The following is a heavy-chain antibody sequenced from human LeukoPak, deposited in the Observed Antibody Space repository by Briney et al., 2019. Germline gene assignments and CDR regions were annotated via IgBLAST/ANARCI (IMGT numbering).Heavy chain of an antibody. Sequence: GESLKISCKGSGYSFTSYWISWVRQMPGKGLEWMGRIDPSDSYTNYSPSFQGHVTISADKSISTAYLQWSSLKASDTAMYYLARTESSPYPWGVDPRGQGNLVTVSS. J-gene: IGHJ5*01. V-gene: IGHV5-10-1*01. CDR1: GYSFTSYW. CDR3: ARTESSPYPWGVDP. D-gene: IGHD3-16*01. CDR2: IDPSDSYT.